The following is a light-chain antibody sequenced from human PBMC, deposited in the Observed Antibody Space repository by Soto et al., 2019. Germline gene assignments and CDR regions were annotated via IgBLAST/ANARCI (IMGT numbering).Light chain of an antibody. CDR1: SSDVGSYNL. CDR3: CSYAGSSTSLYV. CDR2: EGN. J-gene: IGLJ1*01. V-gene: IGLV2-23*01. Sequence: QSALTQPASVSGSPGQSITISCTGTSSDVGSYNLVSWYQQHPGKAPKLMIYEGNKRPSGVSNRFSGSKSGNTASLTISGLQAEGEADYYCCSYAGSSTSLYVFGTGTKVTVL.